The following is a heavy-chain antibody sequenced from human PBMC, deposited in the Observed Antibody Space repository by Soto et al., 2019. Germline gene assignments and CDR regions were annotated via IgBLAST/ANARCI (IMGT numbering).Heavy chain of an antibody. CDR1: GGTCSSYT. D-gene: IGHD3-10*01. Sequence: QVQLVQSGAEVKKPGSSVKVSCKASGGTCSSYTISWVRQAPGQGLEWMGRIIPILGIANYAQKFQGRVPITADKTTSTAYMELRRLRSEDTAVYYCASSSVLGVPWPDYWGQGTLVTVSS. V-gene: IGHV1-69*02. CDR2: IIPILGIA. CDR3: ASSSVLGVPWPDY. J-gene: IGHJ4*02.